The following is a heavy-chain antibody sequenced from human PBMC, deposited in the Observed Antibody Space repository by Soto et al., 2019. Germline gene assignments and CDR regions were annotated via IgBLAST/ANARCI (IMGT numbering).Heavy chain of an antibody. Sequence: QVQLVESGGGLVKPGGSLRLSCAASGFTFSDYYMSWIRQAPGKGLEWVSYISSSGSTIYYADSVKGRFTISRDNAKNSLYRQMNSLRAEDTAVYYYARDGWSTGIAARKYYYYGMDVWGQGTTVTVSS. CDR2: ISSSGSTI. CDR3: ARDGWSTGIAARKYYYYGMDV. CDR1: GFTFSDYY. D-gene: IGHD6-6*01. V-gene: IGHV3-11*01. J-gene: IGHJ6*02.